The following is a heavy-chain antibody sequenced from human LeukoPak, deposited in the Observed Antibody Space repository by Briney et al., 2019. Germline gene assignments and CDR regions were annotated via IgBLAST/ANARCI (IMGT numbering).Heavy chain of an antibody. D-gene: IGHD6-6*01. CDR2: VNPGGGST. CDR1: GYIFSSYH. V-gene: IGHV1-46*01. Sequence: ASVKVSCKASGYIFSSYHIHWVRQAPGQGLEWMGIVNPGGGSTSYAQEFQGRVTMTRDTSTSTVYMELRSLRSEDTAVYYCAREGTFGYSSSSTDYWGQGTLVTVSS. J-gene: IGHJ4*02. CDR3: AREGTFGYSSSSTDY.